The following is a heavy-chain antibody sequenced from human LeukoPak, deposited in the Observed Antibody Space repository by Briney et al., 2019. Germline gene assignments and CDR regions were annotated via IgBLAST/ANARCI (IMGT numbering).Heavy chain of an antibody. D-gene: IGHD3-22*01. J-gene: IGHJ5*02. CDR3: AKALTGYYYDSSGFDP. CDR2: XXWNSGSI. CDR1: XXXXXXXX. Sequence: LXXSCAASXXXXXXXXMHWXRXAXGKXLXXVXXXXWNSGSIGYADSVKGRFTISRDNAKNSLYLQMNSLRAEDTALYYCAKALTGYYYDSSGFDPWGQGTLVTVSS. V-gene: IGHV3-9*01.